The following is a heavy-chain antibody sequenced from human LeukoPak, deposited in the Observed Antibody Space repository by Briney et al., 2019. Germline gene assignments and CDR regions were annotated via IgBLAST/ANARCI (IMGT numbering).Heavy chain of an antibody. V-gene: IGHV4-39*01. CDR2: IYYNGNT. Sequence: PGGSLRLSCTVSGASISTHTYYWGWIRQPPGKGLEWIGSIYYNGNTYYNPSLKSRVTISVDTSNNQFSLKLRSVTAADTAVYYCARSYCAGDCYTEYFQHWGQGTLVTVSS. CDR1: GASISTHTYY. CDR3: ARSYCAGDCYTEYFQH. D-gene: IGHD2-21*02. J-gene: IGHJ1*01.